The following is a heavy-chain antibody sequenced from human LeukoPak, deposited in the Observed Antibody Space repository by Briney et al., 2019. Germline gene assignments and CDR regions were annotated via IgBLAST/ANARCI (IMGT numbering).Heavy chain of an antibody. CDR1: GFTFSSYG. Sequence: GGSLRLSCAASGFTFSSYGMHWVRQAPGKGLEWVAVIWYDGSNKYYADSVKGRFTISRDNSKNTLYLQMNSLRAEDTAVYYCARGYSGYDFLDYYYYMDVWGKGTTVTVSS. V-gene: IGHV3-33*01. CDR3: ARGYSGYDFLDYYYYMDV. CDR2: IWYDGSNK. J-gene: IGHJ6*03. D-gene: IGHD5-12*01.